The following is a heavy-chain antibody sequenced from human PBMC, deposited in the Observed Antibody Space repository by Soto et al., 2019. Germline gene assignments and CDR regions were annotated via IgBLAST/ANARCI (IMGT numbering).Heavy chain of an antibody. CDR3: AKDHYSNYVGPLDY. Sequence: SGGSLRLSCAASGFTFSSYAMSWVRQAPGKGLEWVSAISGSGGSTYYADSVKGRFTISRDNSKNTLYLQMNSPRAEDTAVYYCAKDHYSNYVGPLDYWGQGTLVTVSS. V-gene: IGHV3-23*01. CDR1: GFTFSSYA. D-gene: IGHD4-4*01. CDR2: ISGSGGST. J-gene: IGHJ4*02.